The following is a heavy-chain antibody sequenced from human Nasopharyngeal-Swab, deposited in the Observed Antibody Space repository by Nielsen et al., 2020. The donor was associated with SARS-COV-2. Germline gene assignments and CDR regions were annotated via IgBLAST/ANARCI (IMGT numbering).Heavy chain of an antibody. Sequence: SLKISCAASGFTFDDYAMHWVRQAPGKGLEWVSGISWNSGSIGYADSVKGRFTISRDNSKNTLYLQMNSLRAEDTAVYYCAKEQQLVRRYYFDYWGQGTLVTVSS. V-gene: IGHV3-9*01. D-gene: IGHD6-13*01. CDR2: ISWNSGSI. CDR3: AKEQQLVRRYYFDY. CDR1: GFTFDDYA. J-gene: IGHJ4*02.